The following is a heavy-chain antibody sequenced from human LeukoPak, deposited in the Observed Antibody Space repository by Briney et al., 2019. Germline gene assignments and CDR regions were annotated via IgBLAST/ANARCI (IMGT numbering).Heavy chain of an antibody. D-gene: IGHD3-9*01. CDR2: ISGSGGST. CDR3: ATLRSSDILGH. J-gene: IGHJ5*02. CDR1: GFTFSSYA. Sequence: GGSLRLSCAASGFTFSSYAMSWVRQAPGKGLEWVSAISGSGGSTYYADSVKCRFTTSRANSKNRLYLQMTSLRAEDKAVYYCATLRSSDILGHWGQGTLVTVSS. V-gene: IGHV3-23*01.